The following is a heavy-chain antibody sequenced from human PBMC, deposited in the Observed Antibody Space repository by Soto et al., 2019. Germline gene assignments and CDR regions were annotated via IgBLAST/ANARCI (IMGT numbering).Heavy chain of an antibody. CDR2: IKQDGSEK. J-gene: IGHJ4*02. CDR3: ASPLLNRGYCSGGSCYERDFDY. Sequence: GGSLRLSCAASGFTFSSYWMSWVRQAPGKGLEWVANIKQDGSEKYYVDSVKGRFTISRDNAKNSLYLQMNSLRAEDTAGYYCASPLLNRGYCSGGSCYERDFDYWGQGTLVTVSS. V-gene: IGHV3-7*01. CDR1: GFTFSSYW. D-gene: IGHD2-15*01.